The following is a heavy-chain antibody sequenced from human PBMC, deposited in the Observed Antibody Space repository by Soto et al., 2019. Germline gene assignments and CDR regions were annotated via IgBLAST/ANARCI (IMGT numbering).Heavy chain of an antibody. CDR2: VYYSGTT. V-gene: IGHV4-61*01. CDR1: GGSVSDKTYY. J-gene: IGHJ4*02. Sequence: SETLSLTCSVSGGSVSDKTYYWSWIRQPPGKRLEWIGYVYYSGTTNYNPSLKSRVTISVDLSKNRFSLRLSSVTTADTALYYCARTTAVPNTLRSRYFFDYWGQGTLVTVPQ. CDR3: ARTTAVPNTLRSRYFFDY. D-gene: IGHD4-17*01.